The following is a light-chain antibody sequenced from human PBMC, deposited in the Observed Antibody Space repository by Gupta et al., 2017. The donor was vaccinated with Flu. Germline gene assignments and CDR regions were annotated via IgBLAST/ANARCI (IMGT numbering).Light chain of an antibody. CDR2: LNSDGSH. CDR1: SGHSSYA. Sequence: VELTCTLSSGHSSYAIAWHQQQPEKGPRYLMKLNSDGSHSKGDGIPDRFSGSSSGAERYLTISSLQSEDEADYYCQTWGTGIRVFGGGTKLTVL. CDR3: QTWGTGIRV. V-gene: IGLV4-69*01. J-gene: IGLJ3*02.